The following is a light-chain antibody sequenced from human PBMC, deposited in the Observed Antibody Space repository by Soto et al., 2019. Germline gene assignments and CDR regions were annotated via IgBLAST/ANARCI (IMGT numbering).Light chain of an antibody. CDR1: RSVSSNY. Sequence: EIVLTQSPGTLSLSPGERATLSCRASRSVSSNYLAWYQQKPGQAPRLLIYGASSRATGSPDRFSGSGSGTDFTLTISRLEPEDFAVYYCQQYGSSPETLGQGTKVDIK. V-gene: IGKV3-20*01. CDR3: QQYGSSPET. J-gene: IGKJ1*01. CDR2: GAS.